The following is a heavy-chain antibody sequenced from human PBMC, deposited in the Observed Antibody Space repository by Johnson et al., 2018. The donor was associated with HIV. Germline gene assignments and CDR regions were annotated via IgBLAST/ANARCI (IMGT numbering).Heavy chain of an antibody. D-gene: IGHD5-24*01. Sequence: QVYLVESGGGVVQPGRSLRLSCAASGFTFSSYAMHWVRQAPGKGLEWVSVIYSGGDTYYADSVMGRFTISRDNSKNTLYLQMNSLRAEDTAVYYCARACRDGYTCDVYDIWGQGTMVTVSS. CDR2: IYSGGDT. CDR1: GFTFSSYA. CDR3: ARACRDGYTCDVYDI. V-gene: IGHV3-NL1*01. J-gene: IGHJ3*02.